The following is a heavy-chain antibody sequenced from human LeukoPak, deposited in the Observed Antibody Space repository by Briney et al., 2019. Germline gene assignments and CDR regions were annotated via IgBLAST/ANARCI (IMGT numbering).Heavy chain of an antibody. CDR1: GYTFTSYG. J-gene: IGHJ3*02. Sequence: ASVKVSCKASGYTFTSYGISWVRQAPGQGLEWMGWISAYNGNTNYAQKLQGRVTITTDTSTSTAYMELRSLRSDDTAVYYCARAEVGIQLWSDAFDIWGQGTMVTVSS. V-gene: IGHV1-18*01. CDR3: ARAEVGIQLWSDAFDI. CDR2: ISAYNGNT. D-gene: IGHD5-18*01.